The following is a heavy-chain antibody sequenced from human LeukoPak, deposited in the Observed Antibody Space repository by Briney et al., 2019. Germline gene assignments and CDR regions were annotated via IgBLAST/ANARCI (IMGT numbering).Heavy chain of an antibody. CDR2: INKDGRTI. Sequence: GGSQRLSCEASGFSFSSSWMHWVRQAPGKGLVWVSRINKDGRTINYADSVKGRFTISRDNAKNTLYLQMNSLRAEDTAVYYCAKSRSGWPNDAFDIWGQGTMVTVSS. J-gene: IGHJ3*02. CDR1: GFSFSSSW. D-gene: IGHD6-19*01. V-gene: IGHV3-74*01. CDR3: AKSRSGWPNDAFDI.